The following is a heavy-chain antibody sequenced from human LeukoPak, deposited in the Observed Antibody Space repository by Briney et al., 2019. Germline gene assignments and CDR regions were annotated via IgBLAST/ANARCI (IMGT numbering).Heavy chain of an antibody. V-gene: IGHV1-2*02. CDR2: INPNNGGT. Sequence: ASVKVSCKASGYPFIGNYIHWVRQAPGQGLEWMGWINPNNGGTNYAQKFQGRVTMTRDTSISTAYMELRSLRFDDTAVYYCARLGYCSSNSCYGVDYWGQGTLVTVSS. D-gene: IGHD2-2*01. CDR1: GYPFIGNY. CDR3: ARLGYCSSNSCYGVDY. J-gene: IGHJ4*02.